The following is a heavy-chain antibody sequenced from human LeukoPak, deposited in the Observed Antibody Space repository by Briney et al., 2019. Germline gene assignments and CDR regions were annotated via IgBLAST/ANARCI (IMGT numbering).Heavy chain of an antibody. V-gene: IGHV4-61*02. CDR1: GGSVSRSSYS. D-gene: IGHD4-17*01. Sequence: SETLSLTCTVSGGSVSRSSYSWTWIRQSAEKGLEWIGRISTSGSTTYNPSLESRVTISLETSKNQFSLRLSSVTAADTAVYYCARLVADYGDYVGHFDYWGQGTLVTVSS. CDR3: ARLVADYGDYVGHFDY. CDR2: ISTSGST. J-gene: IGHJ4*02.